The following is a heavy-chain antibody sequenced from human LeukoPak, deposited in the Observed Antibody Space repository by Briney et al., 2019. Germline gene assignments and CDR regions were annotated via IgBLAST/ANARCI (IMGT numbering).Heavy chain of an antibody. J-gene: IGHJ5*02. V-gene: IGHV4-39*01. CDR3: ARHDLAVAGRHIYFDP. D-gene: IGHD6-19*01. CDR1: DGSISGTTFY. CDR2: IYYTGNI. Sequence: SETLSLTCSVSDGSISGTTFYWGWIRQLPGKGLEWIASIYYTGNIYHNPSLKSRVPLSVDTSRNQFSLQLNFVTAADTAVYYCARHDLAVAGRHIYFDPWGQGTLVTVSS.